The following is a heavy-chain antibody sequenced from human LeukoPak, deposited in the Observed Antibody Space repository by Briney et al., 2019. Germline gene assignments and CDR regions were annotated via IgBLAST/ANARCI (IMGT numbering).Heavy chain of an antibody. CDR3: ARGSTVDTVATPLKY. CDR1: GYTFTSYD. J-gene: IGHJ4*02. Sequence: ASVKVSCTASGYTFTSYDINWVRQATGQGLEWMGWMNPNSGNTGSAQNFQGRVTMTRSTSISTAYMELSSLRSEDTAVYYCARGSTVDTVATPLKYWGQGTLVTVSS. D-gene: IGHD5-12*01. V-gene: IGHV1-8*01. CDR2: MNPNSGNT.